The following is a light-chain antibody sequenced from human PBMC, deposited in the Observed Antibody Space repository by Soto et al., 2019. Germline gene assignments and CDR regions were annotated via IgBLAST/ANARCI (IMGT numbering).Light chain of an antibody. J-gene: IGKJ3*01. CDR3: QQAHSFPIT. Sequence: DIQMTQSPSSVSASVGDRVTITCRTSQDISSWLAWYQQKPGKAPKLLIYTASTLQSGVPSRFSGSGSGTDFTLTISSLQPEDVATYFCQQAHSFPITFGPGTKVDIK. CDR1: QDISSW. CDR2: TAS. V-gene: IGKV1-12*01.